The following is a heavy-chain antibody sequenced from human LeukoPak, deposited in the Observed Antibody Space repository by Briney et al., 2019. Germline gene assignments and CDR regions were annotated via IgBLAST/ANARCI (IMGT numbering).Heavy chain of an antibody. Sequence: ASVKVSCKASGYTFTSYYMHWVRQAPGQGLEWMERINPNSGGTNYAQKFQGRVTMTRDTSISTAYMELSRLRSDDTAVYYCARVPYYYDSSGYDNDYWGQGTLVTVSS. D-gene: IGHD3-22*01. V-gene: IGHV1-2*06. CDR3: ARVPYYYDSSGYDNDY. J-gene: IGHJ4*02. CDR1: GYTFTSYY. CDR2: INPNSGGT.